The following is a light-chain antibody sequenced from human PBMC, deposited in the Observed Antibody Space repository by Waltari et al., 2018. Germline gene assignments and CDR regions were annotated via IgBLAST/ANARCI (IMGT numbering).Light chain of an antibody. CDR1: SSEVGGYDH. CDR2: EVN. CDR3: SSYAGSTRM. Sequence: QSALTQPPSASGSPGQSVTISCTGTSSEVGGYDHVSWYQQHPAQAPKLIVYEVNTPPSGVPYRFSGSKSGNTASLTVSGLQAEDEADYYCSSYAGSTRMFGGGTKLTVL. V-gene: IGLV2-8*01. J-gene: IGLJ3*02.